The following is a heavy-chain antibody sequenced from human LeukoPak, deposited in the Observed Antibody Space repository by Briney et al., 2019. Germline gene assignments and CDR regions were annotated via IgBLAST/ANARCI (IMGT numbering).Heavy chain of an antibody. CDR3: TTIGAAGDFDY. Sequence: ASVKVSCKVSGYSLTELSIHWVRQAPGKGLEWMGGFDPEDGETIYAQTLQGRVTMTEDTSTDTAYMELSTLRSEDTAVYYCTTIGAAGDFDYWGQGTLVTVSS. J-gene: IGHJ4*02. V-gene: IGHV1-24*01. CDR2: FDPEDGET. D-gene: IGHD6-13*01. CDR1: GYSLTELS.